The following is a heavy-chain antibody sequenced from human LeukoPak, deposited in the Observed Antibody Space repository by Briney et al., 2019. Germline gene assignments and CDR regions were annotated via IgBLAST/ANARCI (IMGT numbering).Heavy chain of an antibody. CDR3: ARAPGRELLFGY. CDR2: INPRGGST. J-gene: IGHJ4*02. D-gene: IGHD1-26*01. CDR1: GYTFTSYY. Sequence: ASVKVSCKASGYTFTSYYMHWVRQAPGQGLEWMGIINPRGGSTSYAQKFQGRVTMTRDTSTSTVYMELSSLRSEDTAVYYCARAPGRELLFGYWGQGTLVTVSS. V-gene: IGHV1-46*01.